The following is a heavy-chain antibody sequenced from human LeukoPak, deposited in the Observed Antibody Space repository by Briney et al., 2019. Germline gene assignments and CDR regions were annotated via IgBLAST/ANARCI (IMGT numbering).Heavy chain of an antibody. J-gene: IGHJ4*02. V-gene: IGHV3-74*01. CDR2: INTVGSRT. D-gene: IGHD3-10*01. CDR3: AFGTVSQSFNH. CDR1: GFTFSTYW. Sequence: GGSLRLSCAASGFTFSTYWMHWFRQAPGKGLVWVSHINTVGSRTDYTDSVKGRFTVSRDNAKSTLYLQMNSLRAEDTAVYYCAFGTVSQSFNHWGQGTLVTVSS.